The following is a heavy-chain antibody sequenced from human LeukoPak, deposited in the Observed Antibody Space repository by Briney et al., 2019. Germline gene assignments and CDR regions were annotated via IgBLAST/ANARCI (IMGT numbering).Heavy chain of an antibody. V-gene: IGHV4-34*01. CDR2: LNHSGTT. J-gene: IGHJ4*02. CDR3: ARGGDGYSNTTYYFDY. Sequence: SETLSLTAAVYGGSFSGYNWSWIRQPPGMGLEWIGVLNHSGTTNYNPSLKSRATISVDTSKNQYSLKLSSVTAADTAVYCCARGGDGYSNTTYYFDYWGQGNLVTVSS. D-gene: IGHD5-24*01. CDR1: GGSFSGYN.